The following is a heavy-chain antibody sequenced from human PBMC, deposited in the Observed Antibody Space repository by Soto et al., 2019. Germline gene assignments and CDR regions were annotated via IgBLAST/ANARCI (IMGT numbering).Heavy chain of an antibody. CDR3: ARDQRHQRPYYFDY. CDR2: ISSSSSTI. J-gene: IGHJ4*02. D-gene: IGHD6-25*01. V-gene: IGHV3-48*02. CDR1: GFTLSSYS. Sequence: EVQLVESGGGLIQTGGSLRLSCAASGFTLSSYSMNWVRQAPGKGLEWVSYISSSSSTIYYADSVKGRFTISRDNAKNSLYLQMNSLRDEDTAVYYCARDQRHQRPYYFDYWGQGTLVTVAS.